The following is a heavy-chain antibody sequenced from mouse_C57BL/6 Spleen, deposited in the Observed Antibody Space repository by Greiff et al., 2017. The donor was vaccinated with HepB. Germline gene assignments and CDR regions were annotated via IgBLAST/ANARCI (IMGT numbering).Heavy chain of an antibody. D-gene: IGHD1-1*01. CDR1: GYTFTSYW. V-gene: IGHV1-69*01. CDR3: ARRGYGSSYGFDY. Sequence: VQLQQSGAELVMPGASVKLSCKASGYTFTSYWMHWVKQRPGQGLEWIGEIDPSDSYTNYNQKFKGKSTLTVDKSSSTAYMQLSSLTSEDSAVYYCARRGYGSSYGFDYWGQGTTLTVSS. CDR2: IDPSDSYT. J-gene: IGHJ2*01.